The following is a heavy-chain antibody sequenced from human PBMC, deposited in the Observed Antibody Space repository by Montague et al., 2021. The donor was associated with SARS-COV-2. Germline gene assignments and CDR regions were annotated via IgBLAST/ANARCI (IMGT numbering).Heavy chain of an antibody. J-gene: IGHJ3*01. D-gene: IGHD6-19*01. CDR1: GGSISSSNYY. CDR2: IYYGGST. V-gene: IGHV4-39*02. Sequence: SETLSLTCSVSGGSISSSNYYWGWIRQPPGKGLEWIGSIYYGGSTYYNPSLKSRFTIPVDSSKNHFSLNLTSVTAADTAVYYCARHKDVSGLYKDAFDVWGPGTTVIVSS. CDR3: ARHKDVSGLYKDAFDV.